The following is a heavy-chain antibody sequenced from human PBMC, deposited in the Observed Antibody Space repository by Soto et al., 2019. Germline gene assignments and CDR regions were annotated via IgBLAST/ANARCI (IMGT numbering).Heavy chain of an antibody. CDR1: GYTFTSYG. D-gene: IGHD3-9*01. J-gene: IGHJ6*02. CDR2: ISAYNGNT. Sequence: ASVKVSFQASGYTFTSYGISWVRQAPGQGLEWMGWISAYNGNTNYAQKLQGRVTMTTDTSTSTAYMELRSLRSDDTAVYYCARVPVSYDILTGYPLSGYYYGMDVWGQGTTVTVSS. CDR3: ARVPVSYDILTGYPLSGYYYGMDV. V-gene: IGHV1-18*04.